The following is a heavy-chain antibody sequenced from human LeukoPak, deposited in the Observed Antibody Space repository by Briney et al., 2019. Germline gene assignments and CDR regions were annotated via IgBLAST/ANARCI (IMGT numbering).Heavy chain of an antibody. Sequence: SQTLSLTCTVSGGSISSGDYYWSWIRQPPGKGLEWIGYIYYSGSTYYNPSLKSRVTISVGTSKNQFSLKLSSVTAADTAVYYCARVWGSDCSGGSCPTAFDIWGQGTMATVSS. CDR2: IYYSGST. V-gene: IGHV4-30-4*01. CDR1: GGSISSGDYY. CDR3: ARVWGSDCSGGSCPTAFDI. J-gene: IGHJ3*02. D-gene: IGHD2-15*01.